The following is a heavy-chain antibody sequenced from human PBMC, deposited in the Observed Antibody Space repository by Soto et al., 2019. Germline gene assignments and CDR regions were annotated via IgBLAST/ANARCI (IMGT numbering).Heavy chain of an antibody. D-gene: IGHD3-3*01. J-gene: IGHJ4*02. Sequence: PGGSLRLSCVASGFSLANYPMNWVRQTPGKGLEWISYSSPRGDTIYYADSVEGRFTISRDNARNSLSLHMSSLRDEDSALFYFGKGPPNNFGLPYYFESWGQGVPVTVSS. V-gene: IGHV3-48*02. CDR2: SSPRGDTI. CDR1: GFSLANYP. CDR3: GKGPPNNFGLPYYFES.